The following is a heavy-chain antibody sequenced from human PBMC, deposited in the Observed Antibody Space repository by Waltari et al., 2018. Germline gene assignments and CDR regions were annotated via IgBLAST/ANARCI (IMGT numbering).Heavy chain of an antibody. D-gene: IGHD4-17*01. CDR3: AKASYGDYAFDY. Sequence: EVQLLESGGGLVQPGGSLRLSCAASGFTFSSYAMSWVRQAPGKGLEWVSAISGSGGSTDYADAGKGRFTISRDNSKNTLYLQMNSLRAEDTAVYYCAKASYGDYAFDYWGQGTLVTVSS. J-gene: IGHJ4*02. CDR1: GFTFSSYA. V-gene: IGHV3-23*01. CDR2: ISGSGGST.